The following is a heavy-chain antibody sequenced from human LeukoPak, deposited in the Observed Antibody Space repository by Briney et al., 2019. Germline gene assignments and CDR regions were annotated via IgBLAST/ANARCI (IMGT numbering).Heavy chain of an antibody. CDR3: ARGGGERGYYFDY. CDR1: GGSFSGYS. V-gene: IGHV4-34*01. J-gene: IGHJ4*02. CDR2: INHSGST. D-gene: IGHD3-16*01. Sequence: SETLSLTCAVYGGSFSGYSWSWIRQPPGKGLEWIGEINHSGSTDYNPSLKSRVTISVDTSKSQFSLKLSSVTAADTAVYYCARGGGERGYYFDYWGQGTLVTVSS.